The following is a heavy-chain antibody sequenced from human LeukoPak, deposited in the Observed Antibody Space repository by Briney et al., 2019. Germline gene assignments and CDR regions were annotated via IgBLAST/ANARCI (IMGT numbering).Heavy chain of an antibody. CDR1: GFTFSNYE. J-gene: IGHJ4*02. CDR2: ISSSSSYI. Sequence: GGSLRLSCAASGFTFSNYEMNWVRQAPGKGLEWVSSISSSSSYIYYADSVKGRFTISRDNAKNSLYLQMNSLRAEDTAVYYCARTGTPHPLPNFDYWGQGTLVTVSS. CDR3: ARTGTPHPLPNFDY. V-gene: IGHV3-21*01. D-gene: IGHD3-10*01.